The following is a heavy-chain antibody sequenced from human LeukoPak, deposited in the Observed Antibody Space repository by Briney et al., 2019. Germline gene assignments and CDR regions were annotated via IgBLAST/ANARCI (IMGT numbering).Heavy chain of an antibody. J-gene: IGHJ6*02. V-gene: IGHV4-59*01. CDR2: IYYSGST. CDR3: ARAHGYDPQWGPQHGMDV. CDR1: GGSISSYY. Sequence: ASETLSLTCTVSGGSISSYYWSWIRQPPGKGLEWIGYIYYSGSTNYNPSLKSRVTISVDTSKNQFSLKLSSVTAADTAVYYCARAHGYDPQWGPQHGMDVWGQGTTVTVSS. D-gene: IGHD5-12*01.